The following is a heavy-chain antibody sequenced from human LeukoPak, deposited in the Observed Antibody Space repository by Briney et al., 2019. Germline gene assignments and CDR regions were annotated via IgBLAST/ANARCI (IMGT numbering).Heavy chain of an antibody. CDR3: AKDLNYGSDS. CDR2: ISGSGDKT. Sequence: GGSLRLSCAASGFAFRTYAMSWVRQAPGKGLEGVSAISGSGDKTFYAESVRGRLTISRDNSKNTLYLQMNSLRAEDTAVYYCAKDLNYGSDSWGQGTLVTVSS. D-gene: IGHD3-10*01. CDR1: GFAFRTYA. J-gene: IGHJ4*02. V-gene: IGHV3-23*01.